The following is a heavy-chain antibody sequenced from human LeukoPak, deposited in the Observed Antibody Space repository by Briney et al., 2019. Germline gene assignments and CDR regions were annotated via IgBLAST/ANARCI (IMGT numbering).Heavy chain of an antibody. J-gene: IGHJ4*02. CDR3: AKGSSTWQDY. V-gene: IGHV3-74*01. D-gene: IGHD2-2*01. Sequence: GGSLRLSCEASGFTFSSYWMHWVRQAPGEGLVWVSRISSDGSTTNYADSVKGRFTISRDNSKNTLYLQMNSLRADDTAVYYCAKGSSTWQDYWGQGTLVTVSS. CDR1: GFTFSSYW. CDR2: ISSDGSTT.